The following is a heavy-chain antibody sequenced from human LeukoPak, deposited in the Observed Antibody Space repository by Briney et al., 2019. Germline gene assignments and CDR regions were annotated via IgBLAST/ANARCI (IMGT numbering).Heavy chain of an antibody. CDR2: ISGSGGST. CDR3: AKDQSYSGSYYDY. J-gene: IGHJ4*02. Sequence: GGSLRLSCAASAFTFRSYAMNWVRQAPGKGLEWVSGISGSGGSTNYADSVKGRFTISRDNSKNTVYLQMNSLRAEDTAVYYCAKDQSYSGSYYDYWGQGTLVIVSS. D-gene: IGHD1-26*01. CDR1: AFTFRSYA. V-gene: IGHV3-23*01.